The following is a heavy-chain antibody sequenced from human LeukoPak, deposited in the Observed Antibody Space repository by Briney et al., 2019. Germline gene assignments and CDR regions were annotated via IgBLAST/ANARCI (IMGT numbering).Heavy chain of an antibody. J-gene: IGHJ6*03. Sequence: SETLSLTCTVPGGSISSSSYYWGWIRQPPGKGLEWIGSIYYSGSTYYNPSLKSRVTISVDTSKNQFSLQLSSVTAADTAVYYCASFVDTAMPHYYYYYMDVWGKGTTVTVSS. D-gene: IGHD5-18*01. V-gene: IGHV4-39*01. CDR3: ASFVDTAMPHYYYYYMDV. CDR2: IYYSGST. CDR1: GGSISSSSYY.